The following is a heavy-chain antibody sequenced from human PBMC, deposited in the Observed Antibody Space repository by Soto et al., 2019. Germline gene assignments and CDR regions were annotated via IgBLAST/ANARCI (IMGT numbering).Heavy chain of an antibody. J-gene: IGHJ6*03. CDR1: GFTFSNYY. CDR2: ISSRSNTI. D-gene: IGHD1-1*01. CDR3: ARVNGGVGMGMDV. Sequence: PGGSLRLSCAASGFTFSNYYMNWVRQAPGKGLECVSYISSRSNTIYYADSLKGRFTISRDNAKNSLYLQMNSLRAEDTAVYYCARVNGGVGMGMDVWGKGTTVTVSS. V-gene: IGHV3-48*01.